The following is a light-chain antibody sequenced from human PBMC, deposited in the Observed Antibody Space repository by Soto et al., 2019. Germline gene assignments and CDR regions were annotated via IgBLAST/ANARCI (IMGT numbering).Light chain of an antibody. CDR1: QSISRW. J-gene: IGKJ5*01. CDR3: QRYNTHST. V-gene: IGKV1-5*01. Sequence: IQMTQFHSILSSSFGDRVTITCRASQSISRWLAWYQQTPGKAPQALIYDASSLKSGVPSRFSGNGSGTEFTLTISSLQPDDVATYDCQRYNTHSTFGQGTRLEIK. CDR2: DAS.